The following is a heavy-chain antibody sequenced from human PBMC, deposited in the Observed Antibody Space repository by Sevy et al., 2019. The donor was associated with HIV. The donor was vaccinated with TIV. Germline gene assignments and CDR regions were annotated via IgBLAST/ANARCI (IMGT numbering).Heavy chain of an antibody. J-gene: IGHJ6*02. V-gene: IGHV3-30*18. CDR3: AKDQGLEYSSSSGGEVGMDV. CDR2: ISYDGSNK. CDR1: GFTFSSYG. D-gene: IGHD6-6*01. Sequence: SCAASGFTFSSYGMHWVRQAPGKGLEWVAVISYDGSNKYYADSVKGRFTISRDNSKNTLYLQMNSLRAEDTAVYYCAKDQGLEYSSSSGGEVGMDVWGQGTTVTVSS.